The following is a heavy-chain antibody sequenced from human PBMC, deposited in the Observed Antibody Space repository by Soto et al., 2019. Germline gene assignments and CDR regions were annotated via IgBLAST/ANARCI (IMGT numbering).Heavy chain of an antibody. V-gene: IGHV4-34*01. J-gene: IGHJ6*02. Sequence: SETLSLSYAVYCGFFSGAHWRGLRQPPQKGLEWSGEINHSGSTNYNPSLKSRVTISVDTSKNQFSLKLSSVTAADTAVCYCARIRGDILTGYYTYYYYYGMDVWGQGTTVT. D-gene: IGHD3-9*01. CDR3: ARIRGDILTGYYTYYYYYGMDV. CDR2: INHSGST. CDR1: CGFFSGAH.